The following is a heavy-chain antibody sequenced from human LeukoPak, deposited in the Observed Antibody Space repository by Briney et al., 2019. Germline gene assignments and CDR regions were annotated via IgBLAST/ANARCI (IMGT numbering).Heavy chain of an antibody. CDR3: ARVISGGLLSFDY. V-gene: IGHV3-7*01. CDR1: GFTFSSYW. D-gene: IGHD3-3*01. J-gene: IGHJ4*02. CDR2: IKQDGSEK. Sequence: GGSLRLSCAASGFTFSSYWMSWVRQAPGKGLEWVANIKQDGSEKYYVDSVKGRFTISRDNAKNSLYLQMNSLRAEDTAVYYCARVISGGLLSFDYWGQGTLVTVSS.